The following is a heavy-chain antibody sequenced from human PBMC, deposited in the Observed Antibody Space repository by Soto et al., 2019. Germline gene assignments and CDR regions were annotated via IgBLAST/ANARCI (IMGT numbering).Heavy chain of an antibody. V-gene: IGHV3-33*01. J-gene: IGHJ4*02. CDR2: IWYDGSNK. CDR3: ARKTTAHFDY. D-gene: IGHD4-17*01. CDR1: WVTLINLG. Sequence: WGSQRLPCGAAWVTLINLGVRRVRQAPGKGLEWVAVIWYDGSNKYYTESVKGRFTISRDNSKNTLYLQMNSLRAEDTAVYYCARKTTAHFDYWGQGTLVTVSS.